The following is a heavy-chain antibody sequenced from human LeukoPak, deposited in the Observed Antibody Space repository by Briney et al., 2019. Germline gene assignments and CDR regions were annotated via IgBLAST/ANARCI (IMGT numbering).Heavy chain of an antibody. J-gene: IGHJ3*02. D-gene: IGHD2-2*01. Sequence: PSETLSLTCTVSGGSISSYYWSWIRQPPGKGLEWIGYIYYSGSTNYNPSLKSRVTISVDTSKNQFSLKLSSVTAADTAVYYCARKGAKKDIVVVPAAKDAFDIWGQGTMVTVSS. CDR2: IYYSGST. CDR3: ARKGAKKDIVVVPAAKDAFDI. CDR1: GGSISSYY. V-gene: IGHV4-59*01.